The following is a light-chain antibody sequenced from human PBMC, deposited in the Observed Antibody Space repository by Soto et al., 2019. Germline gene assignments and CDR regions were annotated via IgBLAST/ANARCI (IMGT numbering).Light chain of an antibody. CDR2: AAS. CDR1: QGIASY. J-gene: IGKJ4*01. V-gene: IGKV1-9*01. Sequence: IQLTQSPSSLSASVGDRVTITCRASQGIASYLAWYQQKPGEAPKLLIYAASTLYGGVPSRFSGSGSGTDFALTITSLQAEDFATYYWQQLRRYPSTFGGGTKVEIK. CDR3: QQLRRYPST.